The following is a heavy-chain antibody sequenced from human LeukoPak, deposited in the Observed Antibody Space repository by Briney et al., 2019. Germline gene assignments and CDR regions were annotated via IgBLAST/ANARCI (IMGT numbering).Heavy chain of an antibody. V-gene: IGHV3-11*01. D-gene: IGHD2-8*01. CDR3: ARRYCTPSSCYSDY. CDR1: GFIFSDYY. Sequence: AGGSLRLSCAASGFIFSDYYMSWIRQAPGKGLEWVSFISDGGRPLHYADSVKGRFTISRDNAKNSLYLQMNSLRDEDTAVYFCARRYCTPSSCYSDYWGQGALVTVSS. CDR2: ISDGGRPL. J-gene: IGHJ4*02.